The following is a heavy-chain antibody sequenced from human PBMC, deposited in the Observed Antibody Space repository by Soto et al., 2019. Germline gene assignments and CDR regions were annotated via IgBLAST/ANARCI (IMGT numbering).Heavy chain of an antibody. J-gene: IGHJ6*02. CDR1: GGSISSGGYS. V-gene: IGHV4-30-2*01. CDR3: ARDRGYSSSWYYYYYGMDV. CDR2: IYHSGST. D-gene: IGHD6-13*01. Sequence: SETLSLTCAVSGGSISSGGYSWIWIRQPPGKGLEWIGEIYHSGSTNYNPSLKSRVTISVDKSKNQFSLKLSSVTAADTAVYYCARDRGYSSSWYYYYYGMDVWGQGTTVTVSS.